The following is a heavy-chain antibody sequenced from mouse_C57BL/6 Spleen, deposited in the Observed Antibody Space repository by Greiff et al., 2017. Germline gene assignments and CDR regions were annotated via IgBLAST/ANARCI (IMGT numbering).Heavy chain of an antibody. CDR3: ARGYYGSSYYAMDY. V-gene: IGHV1-52*01. D-gene: IGHD1-1*01. CDR2: IDPSDSET. Sequence: QVQLQQPGAELVRPGSSVKLSCKASGYTFTSYWMHWVKQRPIQGLEWIGNIDPSDSETHYNQKFKDKATLTVDKSSSTAYMQLSSLTSEDSAVYYYARGYYGSSYYAMDYWGQGTSVTVSS. J-gene: IGHJ4*01. CDR1: GYTFTSYW.